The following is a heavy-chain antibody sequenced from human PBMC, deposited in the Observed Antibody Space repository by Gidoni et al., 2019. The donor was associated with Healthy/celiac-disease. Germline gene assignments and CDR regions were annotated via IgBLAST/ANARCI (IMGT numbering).Heavy chain of an antibody. CDR3: ATSSYYYDSSGYWAFDI. V-gene: IGHV3-11*05. J-gene: IGHJ3*02. D-gene: IGHD3-22*01. CDR2: ISSSSRYT. CDR1: GFTFSAYY. Sequence: QVQLVASGGGWVKPGGSLRPSSAASGFTFSAYYMSWLRQAPGKGLEWVSYISSSSRYTNYADAVKGRFTISRDNAKNSLYLQMNSLRAEDTAVYYCATSSYYYDSSGYWAFDIWGQGTMVTVSS.